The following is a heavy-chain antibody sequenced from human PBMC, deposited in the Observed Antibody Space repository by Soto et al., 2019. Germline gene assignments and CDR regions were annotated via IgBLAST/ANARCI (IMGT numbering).Heavy chain of an antibody. V-gene: IGHV4-39*01. CDR1: GGSISSSSYY. CDR3: ASRGSGSYYFDY. Sequence: SETLSLTCTVSGGSISSSSYYWGWIRQPPGKGLEWIGSIYYSGSTYYNPSLKSRVTISVDTSKNQFSLKLSSVTAADTAVYYCASRGSGSYYFDYWGQGTLVTVSS. D-gene: IGHD1-26*01. J-gene: IGHJ4*02. CDR2: IYYSGST.